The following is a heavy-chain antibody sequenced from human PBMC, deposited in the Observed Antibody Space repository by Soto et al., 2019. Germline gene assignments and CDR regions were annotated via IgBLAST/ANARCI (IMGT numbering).Heavy chain of an antibody. J-gene: IGHJ6*02. Sequence: QVQLVQSGAEVKKPGSSVKVSCKASGGTFSRYSFTWVRQAPGHGLEWMGRIIPVVGIASYAQKFKGRFTITADKSTSTAYLELSSLSSEDTAVYYCAREDRDRETGLVPAAIDGMDVWGQGTTVTVSS. CDR1: GGTFSRYS. D-gene: IGHD2-2*01. V-gene: IGHV1-69*08. CDR3: AREDRDRETGLVPAAIDGMDV. CDR2: IIPVVGIA.